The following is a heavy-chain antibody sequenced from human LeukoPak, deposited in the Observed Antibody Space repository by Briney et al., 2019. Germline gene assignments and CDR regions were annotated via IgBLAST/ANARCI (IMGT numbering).Heavy chain of an antibody. CDR3: ARHSGMTTATAYLDY. V-gene: IGHV4-39*01. D-gene: IGHD4-17*01. Sequence: PSQTLSLTCTVSGGSISSGDYYWSWIRQPPGKGLEWIGSIYYSGSTYYNPSLKSRVTISVDTSKNQFSLKLSSVIAADTAIFYCARHSGMTTATAYLDYWGQGILVTVSS. CDR1: GGSISSGDYY. CDR2: IYYSGST. J-gene: IGHJ4*02.